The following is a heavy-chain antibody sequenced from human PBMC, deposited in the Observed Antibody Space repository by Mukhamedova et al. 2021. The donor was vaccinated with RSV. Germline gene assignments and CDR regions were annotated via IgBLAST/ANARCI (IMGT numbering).Heavy chain of an antibody. CDR2: INPNSGGT. Sequence: GQGLEWMGWINPNSGGTNYAQKFQGWVTMTRDTSISTAYMELSRLRSDDTAVYYCARESSGWSLGQYYYYMDVWGKGTTVTVSS. V-gene: IGHV1-2*04. CDR3: ARESSGWSLGQYYYYMDV. J-gene: IGHJ6*03. D-gene: IGHD6-19*01.